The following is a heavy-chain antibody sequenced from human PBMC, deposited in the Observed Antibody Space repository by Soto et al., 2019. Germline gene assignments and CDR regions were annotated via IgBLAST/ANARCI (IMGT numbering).Heavy chain of an antibody. CDR3: ARGSNTYPSY. Sequence: EVQLVESGGALVQPGGSLRLSCAVSGFIFSNYWMHWVRQAPGKGLVWVSRINIDGGTTSYADSVKGRFTISRDNAKNTLYLQMSSLRAEDTAVYDCARGSNTYPSYWGRGTLVTVSS. CDR1: GFIFSNYW. D-gene: IGHD2-21*01. CDR2: INIDGGTT. J-gene: IGHJ4*02. V-gene: IGHV3-74*01.